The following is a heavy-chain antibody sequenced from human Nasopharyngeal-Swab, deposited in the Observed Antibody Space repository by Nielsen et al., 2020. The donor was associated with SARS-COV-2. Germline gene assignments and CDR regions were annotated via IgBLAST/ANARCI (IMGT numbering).Heavy chain of an antibody. Sequence: GGSLRLSCAASGFTFSTYEMNWVRQAPGKGLEWLSYISSSGSTIYYADSVKGRFTISRDNAKNSLYLQMDSLRAEDTAVYYCARDLAMATILWGQGTLVTLSS. J-gene: IGHJ4*02. D-gene: IGHD5-24*01. CDR1: GFTFSTYE. V-gene: IGHV3-48*03. CDR2: ISSSGSTI. CDR3: ARDLAMATIL.